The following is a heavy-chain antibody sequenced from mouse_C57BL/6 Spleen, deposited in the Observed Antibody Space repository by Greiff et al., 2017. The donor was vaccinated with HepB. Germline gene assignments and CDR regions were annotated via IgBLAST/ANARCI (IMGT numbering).Heavy chain of an antibody. CDR3: ARGSSKGYDPFNYAMDY. J-gene: IGHJ4*01. V-gene: IGHV1-7*01. Sequence: VQLQQSGAELAKPGASVKLSCKASGYTFTSYWMHWVKQRPGQGLEWIGYINPSSGYTKYNQKFKDKATLTADKSSSTAYMPLSSLTYEDSAVYYCARGSSKGYDPFNYAMDYWGQGTSVTVSS. CDR1: GYTFTSYW. D-gene: IGHD2-2*01. CDR2: INPSSGYT.